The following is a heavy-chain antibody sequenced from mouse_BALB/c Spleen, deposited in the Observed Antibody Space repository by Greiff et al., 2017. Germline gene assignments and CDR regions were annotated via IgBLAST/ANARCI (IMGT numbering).Heavy chain of an antibody. CDR2: IYPGDGDT. CDR1: GYAFSSYW. D-gene: IGHD2-10*02. Sequence: QVQLQQSVAELVRPGSSVQISCKASGYAFSSYWMNWVKQRPGQGLEWIGQIYPGDGDTNYNGKFKGKDTLTADKSSSTAYMQLSSLTSEDSAVYFCAREGGLVSPFDDWGQGTTLTVSS. J-gene: IGHJ2*01. V-gene: IGHV1-80*01. CDR3: AREGGLVSPFDD.